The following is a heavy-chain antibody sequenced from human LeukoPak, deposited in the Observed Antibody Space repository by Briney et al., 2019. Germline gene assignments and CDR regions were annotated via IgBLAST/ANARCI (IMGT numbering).Heavy chain of an antibody. CDR2: ISSSSSYI. CDR1: GFTFSDYY. D-gene: IGHD3-22*01. J-gene: IGHJ4*02. V-gene: IGHV3-11*06. Sequence: GGSLRLSCAASGFTFSDYYMSWIRQAPGKGLEWVSSISSSSSYIYYADSVKGRFTISRDNAKNSLYLQMNSLRAEDTAVYYCARASDYYDSSGCFDYWGQGTLVTVSS. CDR3: ARASDYYDSSGCFDY.